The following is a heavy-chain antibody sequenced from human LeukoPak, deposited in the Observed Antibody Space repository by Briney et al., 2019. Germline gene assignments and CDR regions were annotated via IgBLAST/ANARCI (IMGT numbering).Heavy chain of an antibody. D-gene: IGHD2-21*02. Sequence: AGGSLRLSCAASGFTFSNYFMHWVRQAPGKGLEWVADIASDGSHTFYVESVKGRFTISRDNSQNTLYLQMNSLGPEDTAVYFCARERQDTVIHSGAFDIWGQGTMVTVSS. J-gene: IGHJ3*02. CDR3: ARERQDTVIHSGAFDI. CDR2: IASDGSHT. CDR1: GFTFSNYF. V-gene: IGHV3-30-3*01.